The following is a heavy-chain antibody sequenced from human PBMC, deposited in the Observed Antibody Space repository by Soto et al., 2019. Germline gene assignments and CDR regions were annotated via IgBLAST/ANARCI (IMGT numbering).Heavy chain of an antibody. Sequence: SETLPLTCAVWGGRFSGYYWSWIRQPPGKGLEWIWDIYHSGSTHYSPSLKSRVSILLDTSNNQFSLNLTSVTAADTALYYCARYKSDIEMPRLYYFDYSGQGTVVTVSS. J-gene: IGHJ4*02. CDR2: IYHSGST. V-gene: IGHV4-34*01. D-gene: IGHD5-12*01. CDR3: ARYKSDIEMPRLYYFDY. CDR1: GGRFSGYY.